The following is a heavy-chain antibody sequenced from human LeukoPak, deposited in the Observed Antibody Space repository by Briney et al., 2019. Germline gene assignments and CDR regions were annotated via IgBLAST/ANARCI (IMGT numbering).Heavy chain of an antibody. CDR1: GGTXLNYA. CDR3: ARASQDYYGSGSYYRGGDAFDI. D-gene: IGHD3-10*01. CDR2: IIPILGIA. V-gene: IGHV1-69*04. Sequence: SVKVSCKTSGGTXLNYAISRVRQAPGQGLEWMGRIIPILGIANYAQKFQARVTLTADKSTSTAYMELSSLRSDDTAVYYCARASQDYYGSGSYYRGGDAFDIWGQGTMVTVSS. J-gene: IGHJ3*02.